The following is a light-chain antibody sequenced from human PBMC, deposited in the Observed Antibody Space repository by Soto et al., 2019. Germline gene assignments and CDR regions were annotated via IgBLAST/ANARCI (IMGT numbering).Light chain of an antibody. Sequence: DIQMTQSPSSLSASVGDRVTITCRASQSISSYLNWYQQKPGKAPKLLIYAASSLPSGVPSRFSGCGSGTDFTLTISSLQPEDFATYYYQQSYSTPLTFGGGTKVEIK. CDR3: QQSYSTPLT. CDR2: AAS. V-gene: IGKV1-39*01. J-gene: IGKJ4*01. CDR1: QSISSY.